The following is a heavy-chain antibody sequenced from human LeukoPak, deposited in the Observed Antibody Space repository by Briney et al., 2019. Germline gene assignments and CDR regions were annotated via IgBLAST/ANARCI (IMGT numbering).Heavy chain of an antibody. Sequence: GASAKVSCKASGYTFTNYGISWVRQAPGQRLEWMGWNSISKGNTIHGQKLLNRVTMTRDTSKNTAYMELKSLRSDDTAVYYCARYKRYALDIWGQGTVVSVSS. J-gene: IGHJ3*02. CDR2: NSISKGNT. CDR3: ARYKRYALDI. CDR1: GYTFTNYG. V-gene: IGHV1-18*01. D-gene: IGHD1-1*01.